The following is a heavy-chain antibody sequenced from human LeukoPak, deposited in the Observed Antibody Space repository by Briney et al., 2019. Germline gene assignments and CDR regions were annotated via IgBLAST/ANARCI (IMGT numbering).Heavy chain of an antibody. CDR3: AKDQLGYCSSTSCYVPDY. D-gene: IGHD2-2*01. CDR1: GFTFSSYG. Sequence: GGSLRLSCAASGFTFSSYGMHWVRQAPGKGLEWVAFIRYDGSNKYYADSVKGRFTISRDNSKNTLYLQMNSLRAEDTAVYYCAKDQLGYCSSTSCYVPDYWGQGTLVTVSS. CDR2: IRYDGSNK. V-gene: IGHV3-30*02. J-gene: IGHJ4*02.